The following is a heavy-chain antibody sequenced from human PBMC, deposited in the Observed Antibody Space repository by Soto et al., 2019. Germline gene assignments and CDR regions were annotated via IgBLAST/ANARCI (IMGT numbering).Heavy chain of an antibody. Sequence: SETLSLTCTVSGGSISSSSYYWGWIRQPPGKGLEWIGSIYYSGSTYHNPSLKSRVTISVDTSKNQFSLKLSSVTAADTAVYYCARNDQQLGYFDYWGQGTLVTVSS. D-gene: IGHD6-13*01. CDR3: ARNDQQLGYFDY. CDR1: GGSISSSSYY. V-gene: IGHV4-39*01. J-gene: IGHJ4*02. CDR2: IYYSGST.